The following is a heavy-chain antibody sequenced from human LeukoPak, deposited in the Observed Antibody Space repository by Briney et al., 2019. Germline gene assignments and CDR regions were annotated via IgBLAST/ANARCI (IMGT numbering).Heavy chain of an antibody. CDR3: ARDSRIPAAHFDH. CDR2: VYHSGST. V-gene: IGHV4-38-2*02. D-gene: IGHD6-13*01. J-gene: IGHJ4*02. CDR1: GYAISSGYY. Sequence: SETLSLTCSVSGYAISSGYYWGWIRQPPGKGLEWIGSVYHSGSTYYKPSLKRRVTISVDTSKNQFSLKLSSVTAAETAVYYCARDSRIPAAHFDHWGQGTLVTVSS.